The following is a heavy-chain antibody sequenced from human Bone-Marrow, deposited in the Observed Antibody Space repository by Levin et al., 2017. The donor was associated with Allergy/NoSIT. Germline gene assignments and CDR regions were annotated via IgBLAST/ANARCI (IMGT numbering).Heavy chain of an antibody. D-gene: IGHD3-10*01. CDR1: GDSIGSANYY. CDR3: AREEAFGEARFDP. Sequence: SQTLSLTCTVSGDSIGSANYYWSWIRQSPTKGLEWIGNVYYSGTTFYNPSLTSRLTISMDTSKNQLSLTLTSVTAADTAVDYCAREEAFGEARFDPWGQGALVTVSS. J-gene: IGHJ5*02. V-gene: IGHV4-30-4*01. CDR2: VYYSGTT.